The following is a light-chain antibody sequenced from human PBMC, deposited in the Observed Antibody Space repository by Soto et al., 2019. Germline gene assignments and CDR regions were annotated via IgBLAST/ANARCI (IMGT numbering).Light chain of an antibody. V-gene: IGLV2-14*01. CDR2: DVS. CDR1: SSDVGGYNY. Sequence: QSVLTQPASVSGSPGQSITISCTGTSSDVGGYNYVSWYQQHPGKAPKFMIYDVSNRPSGVSTRFSGSKSGNTASLTISGLQAEDEAHYYCNSYTTSNTRQIVFGTGTKLTVL. J-gene: IGLJ1*01. CDR3: NSYTTSNTRQIV.